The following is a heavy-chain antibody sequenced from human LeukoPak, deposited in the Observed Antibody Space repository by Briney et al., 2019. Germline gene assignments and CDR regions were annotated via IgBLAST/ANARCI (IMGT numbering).Heavy chain of an antibody. J-gene: IGHJ6*03. CDR2: ISSSSSYI. CDR3: ARSSTSYHYYYYMDV. Sequence: GGSLRLSYAASGFTFSSYSMNWVRQAPGKGLEWVSSISSSSSYIYYADSVKGRFTISRDNAKNSLYLQMNSLRAEDTAVYYCARSSTSYHYYYYMDVWGKGTTVTVSS. CDR1: GFTFSSYS. D-gene: IGHD2-2*01. V-gene: IGHV3-21*01.